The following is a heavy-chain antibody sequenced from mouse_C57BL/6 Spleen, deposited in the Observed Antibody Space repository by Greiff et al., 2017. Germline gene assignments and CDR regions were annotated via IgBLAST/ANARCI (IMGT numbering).Heavy chain of an antibody. J-gene: IGHJ4*01. CDR3: ARREFYGSGYAMDY. D-gene: IGHD1-1*01. Sequence: QVQLQQPGAELGRPGTSVQLSCKASGYTFTSYWMHWVEQSPGQGLEWIGVIDPSDSYTNYNRKVKGKASLTLDTSSSTAYMRLSSLTSEDSAVYYCARREFYGSGYAMDYWGQGTSVTVAS. CDR2: IDPSDSYT. V-gene: IGHV1-59*01. CDR1: GYTFTSYW.